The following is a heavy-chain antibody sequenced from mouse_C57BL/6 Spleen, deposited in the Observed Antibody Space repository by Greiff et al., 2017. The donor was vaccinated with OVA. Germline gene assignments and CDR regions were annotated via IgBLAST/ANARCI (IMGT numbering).Heavy chain of an antibody. J-gene: IGHJ3*01. Sequence: QVQLQQPGAELVKPGASVKLSCKASGYTFTSYWMQWVKQRPGQGLEWIGEIDPSDSYTNYNQKFKGKATLTVDTSSSTAYMQLSSLTSEDSAVYYCARARYWGQGTLVTVSA. CDR2: IDPSDSYT. V-gene: IGHV1-50*01. CDR1: GYTFTSYW. CDR3: ARARY.